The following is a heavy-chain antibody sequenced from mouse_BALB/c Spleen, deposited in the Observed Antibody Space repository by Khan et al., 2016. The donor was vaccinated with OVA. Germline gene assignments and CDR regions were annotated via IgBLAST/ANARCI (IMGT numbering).Heavy chain of an antibody. D-gene: IGHD2-14*01. CDR3: ARGYDFFAS. Sequence: VQLKQSGPDLVKPGASVKISCKASGYSFTLYYMSWVKQSHGKSLEWIGRVNPINDNINYNQEFKGKAILTEDKSSNTAYMELRSLTSEDSAVYFGARGYDFFASWCQGTLVTVSA. CDR1: GYSFTLYY. V-gene: IGHV1-26*01. J-gene: IGHJ3*01. CDR2: VNPINDNI.